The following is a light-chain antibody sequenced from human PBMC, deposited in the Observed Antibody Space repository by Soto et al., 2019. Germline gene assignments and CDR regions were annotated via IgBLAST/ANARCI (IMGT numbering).Light chain of an antibody. V-gene: IGKV1-39*01. CDR3: QQSYSTLT. Sequence: DIQMTQSPSSLSASVGDRVTITCRASQSISSYLNWYQQKPGKAPKLLIYAASSLQSGVPSRFSGSGSGTDFTLTISSLQPEDFATYYCQQSYSTLTFGPWTKVDIK. J-gene: IGKJ3*01. CDR2: AAS. CDR1: QSISSY.